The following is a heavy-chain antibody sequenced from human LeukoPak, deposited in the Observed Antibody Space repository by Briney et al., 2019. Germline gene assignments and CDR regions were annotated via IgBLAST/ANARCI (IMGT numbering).Heavy chain of an antibody. V-gene: IGHV3-66*04. J-gene: IGHJ4*02. Sequence: GGSLRLSCAASGFSVSSNYMNWVRHAPGKGLEWVSVIYSSGTTYYADSVKGRFTISRDKSKNTAYLQINSLRGGDTAVYYCAKHPHADDNDFWGQGTLVTVSS. D-gene: IGHD1-1*01. CDR3: AKHPHADDNDF. CDR1: GFSVSSNY. CDR2: IYSSGTT.